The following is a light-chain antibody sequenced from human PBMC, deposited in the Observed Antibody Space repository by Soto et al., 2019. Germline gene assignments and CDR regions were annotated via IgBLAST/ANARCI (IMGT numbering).Light chain of an antibody. V-gene: IGKV3-20*01. CDR2: GAS. J-gene: IGKJ2*01. Sequence: EIVLTQSPGTLSLSPGERATLSCRASQSVSSSYLAWYQQKPGQAPRLLIYGASSRATGIPDRFSGSGSGTDFPLTISRLEPEDFAVYYCPQYGSSPLYTFCQGTKLQIK. CDR1: QSVSSSY. CDR3: PQYGSSPLYT.